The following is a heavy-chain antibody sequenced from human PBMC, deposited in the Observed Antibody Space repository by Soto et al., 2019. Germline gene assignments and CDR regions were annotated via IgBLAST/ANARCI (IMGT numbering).Heavy chain of an antibody. CDR1: GGSFSGYY. V-gene: IGHV4-34*01. CDR2: INHSGST. J-gene: IGHJ6*02. D-gene: IGHD3-10*01. Sequence: QVQLQQWGAGLLKPSETLSLTCAVYGGSFSGYYWSWIRQPPGKGLEWIGEINHSGSTNYNPSLKSRVPISVDTSKNQFSLKLSSVTAADTAVYYCARGVVTMVRGVIAYYYYYGMDVWGQGTTVTVSS. CDR3: ARGVVTMVRGVIAYYYYYGMDV.